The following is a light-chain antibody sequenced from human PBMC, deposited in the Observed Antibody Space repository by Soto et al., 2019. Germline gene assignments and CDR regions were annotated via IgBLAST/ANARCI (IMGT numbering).Light chain of an antibody. CDR3: QQYNNWPYT. Sequence: EIVLTHSPATLSVSPGERATLSCRASQSVGSNLAWYQQRPGQPPRLLLYDASTRATDIPARFSGGGSGTVFPLTISSLQSEDFAVYYCQQYNNWPYTFGQGTKLQIK. V-gene: IGKV3-15*01. J-gene: IGKJ2*01. CDR1: QSVGSN. CDR2: DAS.